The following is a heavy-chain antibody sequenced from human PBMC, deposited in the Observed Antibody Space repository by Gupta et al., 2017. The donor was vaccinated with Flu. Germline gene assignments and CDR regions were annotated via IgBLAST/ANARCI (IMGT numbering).Heavy chain of an antibody. CDR3: VKEGERSAFDFDS. V-gene: IGHV4-61*02. CDR2: IYYTGST. Sequence: QVQLQESGPGLVKPSQTLSLTCNISGGSMRSGFFYWSWVRQPAGKGLEWIGRIYYTGSTNYNPSLKSRVTMAVDTSENQFSREVQSVTAADTGVYAGVKEGERSAFDFDSWGQGTLVYVST. CDR1: GGSMRSGFFY. D-gene: IGHD1-1*01. J-gene: IGHJ4*02.